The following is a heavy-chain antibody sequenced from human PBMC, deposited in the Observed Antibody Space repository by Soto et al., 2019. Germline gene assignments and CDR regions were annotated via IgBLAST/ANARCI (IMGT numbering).Heavy chain of an antibody. D-gene: IGHD5-12*01. CDR2: ISGSGGST. Sequence: EVQLLESGGGLVQPGGSLRLSCAASGFTFSSYAMSWVRQAPGKGLEWVSAISGSGGSTYYADFVKGLFTISRDNSKNTLYLHMNSLRAEDTAVYYCAKVRYSGEYSCYDFFDYWGQGTLVTVSS. V-gene: IGHV3-23*01. CDR1: GFTFSSYA. CDR3: AKVRYSGEYSCYDFFDY. J-gene: IGHJ4*02.